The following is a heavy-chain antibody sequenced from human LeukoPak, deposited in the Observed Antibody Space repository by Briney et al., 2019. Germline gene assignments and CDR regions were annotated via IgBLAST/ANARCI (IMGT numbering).Heavy chain of an antibody. J-gene: IGHJ4*02. CDR2: ISYDGSNK. Sequence: GRSLRLSCAASGFTFSSYGTHWVRQAPGKGLEWVAVISYDGSNKYYADSVKGRFTISRDNSKNTLYLQMNSLRAEDTAVYYCAKDATRKDPAYFDYWGQGTLVTVSS. D-gene: IGHD6-6*01. CDR1: GFTFSSYG. CDR3: AKDATRKDPAYFDY. V-gene: IGHV3-30*18.